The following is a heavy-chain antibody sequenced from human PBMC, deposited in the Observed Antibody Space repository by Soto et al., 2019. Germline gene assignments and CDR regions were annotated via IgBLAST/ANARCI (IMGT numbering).Heavy chain of an antibody. J-gene: IGHJ4*02. V-gene: IGHV1-8*01. CDR2: MQPRDGRT. Sequence: QVQLVQSGAEVREPGASVKVSCKASGYSFSSLDINWVRQTTGQGLEWMGWMQPRDGRTGYAQKCQGRVTMTRDTSINTAYMELSSLTSDDTDFYYCARGVTAGVDYWGQGTLVTVSS. D-gene: IGHD1-26*01. CDR3: ARGVTAGVDY. CDR1: GYSFSSLD.